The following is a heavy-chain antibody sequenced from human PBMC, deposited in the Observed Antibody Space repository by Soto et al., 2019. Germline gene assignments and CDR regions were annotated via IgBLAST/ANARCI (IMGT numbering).Heavy chain of an antibody. V-gene: IGHV5-51*01. J-gene: IGHJ4*02. D-gene: IGHD3-10*01. CDR2: LYPGDSDT. Sequence: ESQTVSTKVSGDSFTTYWIGWVRQMPGKGLEWMGTLYPGDSDTRYSPTFQGQVTISGDKSSSTAYVQWSRLKASDTAMYYCARQGNGGEGFDFWGQGTLVTVSS. CDR1: GDSFTTYW. CDR3: ARQGNGGEGFDF.